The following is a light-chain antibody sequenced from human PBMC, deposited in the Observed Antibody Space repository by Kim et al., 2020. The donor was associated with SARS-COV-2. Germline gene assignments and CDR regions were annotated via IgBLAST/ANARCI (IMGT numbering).Light chain of an antibody. J-gene: IGLJ1*01. CDR3: NSRDSTGNSYV. CDR1: SLRRSY. V-gene: IGLV3-19*01. Sequence: SSELTQDPAVSVASGQTVRITCQGDSLRRSYGSWYQQKPGQAPVLVMYGKNNRPSGVLDRFSGSSSGNTTSLTITGAQAEDEADYYCNSRDSTGNSYVFGTGTKVTVL. CDR2: GKN.